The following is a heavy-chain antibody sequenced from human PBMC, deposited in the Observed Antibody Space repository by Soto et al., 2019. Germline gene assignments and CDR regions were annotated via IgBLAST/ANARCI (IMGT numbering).Heavy chain of an antibody. CDR1: GYTFTSYG. J-gene: IGHJ4*02. D-gene: IGHD1-1*01. CDR2: ISAHNGNT. CDR3: ARGRYGDY. Sequence: QVHLVQSGAEVKKPGASVKVSCKGSGYTFTSYGITWVRQAPGQGLEWMGWISAHNGNTYYAQKLQGRVTVTRDTSTSTAYMELRSLRSDDTAVYYYARGRYGDYWGQGALVTVSS. V-gene: IGHV1-18*01.